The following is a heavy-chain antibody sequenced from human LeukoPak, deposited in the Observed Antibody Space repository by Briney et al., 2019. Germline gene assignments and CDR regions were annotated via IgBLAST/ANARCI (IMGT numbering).Heavy chain of an antibody. CDR2: IYPGDSDT. V-gene: IGHV5-51*01. CDR3: ARPKTETGYDAFDI. CDR1: GYTFDTYW. J-gene: IGHJ3*02. Sequence: GESLKTSCKGSGYTFDTYWIGWVRQMPGKGLEWMGIIYPGDSDTKYRPSFQGQVTFSVDKSTTTAYLHWSSLKASDTAMYYCARPKTETGYDAFDIWGQGTMVTVSS. D-gene: IGHD2-15*01.